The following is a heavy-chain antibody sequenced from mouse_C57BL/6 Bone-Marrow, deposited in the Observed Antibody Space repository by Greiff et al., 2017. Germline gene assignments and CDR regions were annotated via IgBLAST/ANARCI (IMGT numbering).Heavy chain of an antibody. J-gene: IGHJ3*01. D-gene: IGHD2-4*01. CDR2: IDPSDSYT. CDR3: ARRSSTMISAWFAY. Sequence: QVQLQQPGAELVKPGASVKLSCKASGYTFTSYWMQWVKQRPGQGLEWIGEIDPSDSYTNYNQKFKGKATLTVDTSSRTAYMQLSSLTSEDSAVYYCARRSSTMISAWFAYWGQGTLVTVSA. CDR1: GYTFTSYW. V-gene: IGHV1-50*01.